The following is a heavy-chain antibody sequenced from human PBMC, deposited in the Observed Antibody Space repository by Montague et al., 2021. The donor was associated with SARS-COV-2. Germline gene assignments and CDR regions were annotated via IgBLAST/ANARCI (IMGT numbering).Heavy chain of an antibody. Sequence: SETLSLTCTVSGGSISTHFWNWIRQPAGKGLEWIGRIYASGSTHYNPSLRSRLTMSVDTSKNQFSLRLTSVTAADTAVYYCARDTVGDCWIVNYFDYWGQGTLVTVSS. V-gene: IGHV4-4*07. CDR1: GGSISTHF. D-gene: IGHD3/OR15-3a*01. CDR3: ARDTVGDCWIVNYFDY. J-gene: IGHJ4*02. CDR2: IYASGST.